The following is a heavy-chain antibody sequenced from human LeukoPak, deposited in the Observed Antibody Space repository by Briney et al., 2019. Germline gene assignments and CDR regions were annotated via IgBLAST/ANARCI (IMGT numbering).Heavy chain of an antibody. CDR3: ARLEDYLLEY. J-gene: IGHJ4*02. Sequence: PSETLSLTCSVSGVSIGTYYWSWVRQPPGRGLEWIGYINYRGTTSYNTSLKSRVTISVDTSKNQFFLNLRSATAADTAVYYCARLEDYLLEYWGLGTLVTVSS. D-gene: IGHD4-11*01. V-gene: IGHV4-59*08. CDR2: INYRGTT. CDR1: GVSIGTYY.